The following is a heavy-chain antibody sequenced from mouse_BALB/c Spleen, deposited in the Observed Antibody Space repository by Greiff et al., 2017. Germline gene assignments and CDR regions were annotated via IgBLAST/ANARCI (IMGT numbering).Heavy chain of an antibody. CDR2: IDPENGDT. V-gene: IGHV14-4*02. CDR3: NALLPSRGNAMDY. D-gene: IGHD2-10*01. CDR1: GFNIKDYH. J-gene: IGHJ4*01. Sequence: VQLQQSGAELVRSGASVKLSCTASGFNIKDYHMHWVKQRPERGLEWIGWIDPENGDTEYAPKFQGKATMTADTSSNTAYLQLSSLTSEDTAVYYCNALLPSRGNAMDYWGQGTSVTVSS.